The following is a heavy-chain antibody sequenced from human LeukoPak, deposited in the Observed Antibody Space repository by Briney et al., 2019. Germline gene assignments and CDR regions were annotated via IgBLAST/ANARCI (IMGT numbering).Heavy chain of an antibody. J-gene: IGHJ4*02. CDR1: GFTFSDYY. CDR2: ISRSGSTI. D-gene: IGHD6-19*01. Sequence: GGSLRLSCAASGFTFSDYYMSWIRQAPGKGLEWVSYISRSGSTIYYADSVKGRFTISRDNAKNSLYLQMNSLRAEDTAVYYCAREIPGIAVAGHGENYWGQGTLVTVSS. V-gene: IGHV3-11*01. CDR3: AREIPGIAVAGHGENY.